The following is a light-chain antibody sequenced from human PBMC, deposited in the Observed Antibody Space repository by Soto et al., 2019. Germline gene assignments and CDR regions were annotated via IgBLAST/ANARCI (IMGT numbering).Light chain of an antibody. CDR2: GTS. J-gene: IGKJ1*01. CDR3: QQFEDWPT. V-gene: IGKV3-15*01. Sequence: ATLSCRASQSVRKNLAWYQQKPGQAPRLLIYGTSNRATGIPDRISGSRSGTEFTLTISSLQSEDFGVYYCQQFEDWPTFGQGTKVDIK. CDR1: QSVRKN.